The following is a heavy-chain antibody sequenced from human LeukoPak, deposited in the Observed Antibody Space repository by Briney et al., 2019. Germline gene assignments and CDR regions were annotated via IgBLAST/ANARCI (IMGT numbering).Heavy chain of an antibody. Sequence: SETLSLTCTVSGGSISSSSYYWGWIRQPPGKGLEWIGSIYYSGSTYYNPSLKSRVTISVDTSKNQFSLKLSSVTAADTAVYYCARTPRRDGYHFDYWGQGTLVTVSS. D-gene: IGHD5-24*01. CDR2: IYYSGST. CDR3: ARTPRRDGYHFDY. J-gene: IGHJ4*02. V-gene: IGHV4-39*07. CDR1: GGSISSSSYY.